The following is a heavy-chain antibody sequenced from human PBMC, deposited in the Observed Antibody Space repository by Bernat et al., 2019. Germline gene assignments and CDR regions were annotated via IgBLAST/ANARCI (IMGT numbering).Heavy chain of an antibody. V-gene: IGHV3-30-3*01. Sequence: QVQLVESGGGVVQPGGSLRLSCAASGFTFSHYAMHWVRQTPDKGLEWVALISYDGSNEYYADSVKGRFSLSRDNSKSKLYLQMNSLRVEDTAVYYCGGDARGTSGEAGVDFWGQGTLVTVSS. D-gene: IGHD3-16*01. CDR1: GFTFSHYA. CDR2: ISYDGSNE. CDR3: GGDARGTSGEAGVDF. J-gene: IGHJ4*02.